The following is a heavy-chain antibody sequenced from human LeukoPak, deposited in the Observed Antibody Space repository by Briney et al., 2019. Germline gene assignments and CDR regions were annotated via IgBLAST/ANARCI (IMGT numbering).Heavy chain of an antibody. V-gene: IGHV3-23*01. CDR1: GFTFSSHA. J-gene: IGHJ4*02. CDR2: ISGSGGST. CDR3: AKGPLGWNYFDY. Sequence: GGSLRLSCAASGFTFSSHAMSWVRQAPGKGLEWVSAISGSGGSTYYADSVKGRFTISRDNSKNTLYLQMNSLRAEDTAVYYCAKGPLGWNYFDYWGQGTLVTVSS. D-gene: IGHD6-19*01.